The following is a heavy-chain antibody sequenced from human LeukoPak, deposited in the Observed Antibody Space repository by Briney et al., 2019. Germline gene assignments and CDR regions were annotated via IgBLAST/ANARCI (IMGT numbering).Heavy chain of an antibody. V-gene: IGHV3-23*01. CDR3: ARRLCSSGSCSSFDY. J-gene: IGHJ4*02. CDR1: GFSFSSYL. D-gene: IGHD2-15*01. Sequence: PGGSLRLSCAASGFSFSSYLMSWVRQAPGEGLEWVSTISGNGGGTYYADSVKGRFTISRDNSKNTLYLQMNSLRAEDRALYYCARRLCSSGSCSSFDYWGQGTLVTVSS. CDR2: ISGNGGGT.